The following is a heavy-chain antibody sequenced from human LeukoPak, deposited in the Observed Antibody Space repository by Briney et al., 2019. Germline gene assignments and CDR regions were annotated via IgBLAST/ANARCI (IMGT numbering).Heavy chain of an antibody. CDR2: IYNSGST. J-gene: IGHJ4*02. V-gene: IGHV4-59*01. CDR3: ARENSNSWYLDY. CDR1: GGSISNYY. D-gene: IGHD6-13*01. Sequence: PSETLSLTCTLSGGSISNYYWSWIRQPPGKGLEWIGYIYNSGSTNYNPSLKSRVTISVDTSKNQFSLKLSSVTAADTAVYYCARENSNSWYLDYWGQGTLVTVSS.